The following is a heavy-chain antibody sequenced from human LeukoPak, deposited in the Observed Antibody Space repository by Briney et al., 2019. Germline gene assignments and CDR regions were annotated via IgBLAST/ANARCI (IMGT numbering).Heavy chain of an antibody. CDR3: ARGGVGTTLGTFDY. D-gene: IGHD1-7*01. CDR2: INPNSGGT. V-gene: IGHV1-2*02. J-gene: IGHJ4*02. Sequence: ASVKVSCKASGYTFTGYYMHWVRQAPGQGLEWMEWINPNSGGTNYAQKFQGRVTMTRDTSISTAYMELSRLRSDDTAVYYCARGGVGTTLGTFDYWGQGTLVTVSS. CDR1: GYTFTGYY.